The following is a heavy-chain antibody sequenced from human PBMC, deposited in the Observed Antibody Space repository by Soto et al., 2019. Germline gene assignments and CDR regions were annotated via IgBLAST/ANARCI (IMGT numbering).Heavy chain of an antibody. Sequence: QVQLVQSGAEVKKPGSSVKVSCKASGGTFSSYAISWVRQAPGQGLEWMGGIIPIFGTANYAQKFQGRVTITADESTSTAYMELSSLRSEDTAVYYCARVVDIVVVVAAAAKRLREGYYYGMDVWGQGTTVTVSS. D-gene: IGHD2-15*01. CDR2: IIPIFGTA. CDR3: ARVVDIVVVVAAAAKRLREGYYYGMDV. V-gene: IGHV1-69*01. J-gene: IGHJ6*02. CDR1: GGTFSSYA.